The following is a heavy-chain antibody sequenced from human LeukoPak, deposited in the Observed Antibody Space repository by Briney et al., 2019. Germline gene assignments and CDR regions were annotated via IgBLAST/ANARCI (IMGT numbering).Heavy chain of an antibody. CDR3: AREGYCSSTSCYKAARVDAFDI. V-gene: IGHV1-69*13. J-gene: IGHJ3*02. Sequence: SVKVSCKASGGTFSSYAISWVRQAPGQGLEWVGGIIPIFGTANYAQKFEGRVTITADESTSRAYMELSSLRSEDTAVYYCAREGYCSSTSCYKAARVDAFDIWGQGTMVTVSS. CDR1: GGTFSSYA. CDR2: IIPIFGTA. D-gene: IGHD2-2*02.